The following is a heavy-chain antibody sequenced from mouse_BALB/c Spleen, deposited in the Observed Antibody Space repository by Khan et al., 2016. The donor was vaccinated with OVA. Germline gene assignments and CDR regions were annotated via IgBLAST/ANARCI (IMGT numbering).Heavy chain of an antibody. Sequence: VQLQQSGPELMKPGASVKISCKASGYSFTTYYIHWVKQSHGKSLEWIGYIDPFNGSTTYNQTFKGKVTLSVDKSSSTAYMHLSSLTSEDSAVYYCARRGTSAWFAYWGQGTLVTVSA. CDR1: GYSFTTYY. D-gene: IGHD1-1*01. CDR3: ARRGTSAWFAY. J-gene: IGHJ3*01. V-gene: IGHV1S135*01. CDR2: IDPFNGST.